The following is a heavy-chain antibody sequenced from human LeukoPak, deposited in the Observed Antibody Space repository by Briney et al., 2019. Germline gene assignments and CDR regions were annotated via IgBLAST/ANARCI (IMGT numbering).Heavy chain of an antibody. CDR3: ARHGWCSGGSCYLGAFGY. CDR2: IHYSGTT. CDR1: GGSISSSSFH. Sequence: PSETLSLTCTVSGGSISSSSFHWGWIRQPPGKGLDWIGSIHYSGTTYYNPSLKSRVTISVDTSKNQFSLKLTSVTAADTAVYDCARHGWCSGGSCYLGAFGYWGQGTLAPVSS. J-gene: IGHJ4*02. D-gene: IGHD2-15*01. V-gene: IGHV4-39*01.